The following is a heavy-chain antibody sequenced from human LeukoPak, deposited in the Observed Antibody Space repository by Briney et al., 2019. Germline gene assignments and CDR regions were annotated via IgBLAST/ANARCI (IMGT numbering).Heavy chain of an antibody. D-gene: IGHD3-22*01. CDR1: GLTSSSYS. V-gene: IGHV3-21*01. CDR2: IRSSSSYI. CDR3: ARDPDYDSLFDY. Sequence: GGSLRLSCAASGLTSSSYSMNWVRQPQGKGLEWVSSIRSSSSYIYYADSVKGRFTISRDNAKSSLYLQMNSLRAEDTAVYYCARDPDYDSLFDYWGQGTLVTVSS. J-gene: IGHJ4*02.